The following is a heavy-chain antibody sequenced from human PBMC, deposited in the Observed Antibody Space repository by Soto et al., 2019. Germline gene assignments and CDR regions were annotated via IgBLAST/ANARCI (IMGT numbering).Heavy chain of an antibody. V-gene: IGHV1-18*01. J-gene: IGHJ6*02. Sequence: GASVKVSCKASGYTFSSYGVTWVRQAPGQGLEWMGWISVYSGDTNYAQNLQGRVTMTTDTSTKTSYMDLRSLTFDDTAVYYCASTQGSGYCSSASCRTGMDVWGQGTTGTVSS. D-gene: IGHD2-2*01. CDR1: GYTFSSYG. CDR2: ISVYSGDT. CDR3: ASTQGSGYCSSASCRTGMDV.